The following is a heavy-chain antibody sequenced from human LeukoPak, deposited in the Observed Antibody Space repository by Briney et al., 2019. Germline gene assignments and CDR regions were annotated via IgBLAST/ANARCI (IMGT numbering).Heavy chain of an antibody. Sequence: GESLKISCKGSGYSFTSYWIGWVRQMPGKGLEWMGIIYPGDSDTRYSPSFQGQVTISADKSISTAYLQWSSLKASDTAIYYCARHPFSADYYMGGWGKGTTVTVSS. CDR2: IYPGDSDT. V-gene: IGHV5-51*01. CDR3: ARHPFSADYYMGG. J-gene: IGHJ6*03. CDR1: GYSFTSYW.